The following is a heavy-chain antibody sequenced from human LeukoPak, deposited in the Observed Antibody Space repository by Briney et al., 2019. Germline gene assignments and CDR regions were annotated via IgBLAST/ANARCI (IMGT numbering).Heavy chain of an antibody. CDR1: GFTVSSNY. V-gene: IGHV3-53*01. CDR3: AKFYDILTGYIDY. CDR2: IYSGGST. J-gene: IGHJ4*02. D-gene: IGHD3-9*01. Sequence: PGGSLRLSCAASGFTVSSNYMSWVRQAPGKGLEWVSVIYSGGSTYYADSVKGRFTISRDNSKNTLYLLMNSLRAEDTAVYYCAKFYDILTGYIDYWGQGTLVTVSS.